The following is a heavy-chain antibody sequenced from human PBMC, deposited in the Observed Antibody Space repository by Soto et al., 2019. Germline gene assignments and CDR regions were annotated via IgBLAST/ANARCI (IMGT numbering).Heavy chain of an antibody. CDR3: ARDRRLYCSSTSCPPIFYYYYYMDV. V-gene: IGHV4-59*01. CDR2: IYYSGST. CDR1: GGSISSYY. J-gene: IGHJ6*03. Sequence: SETLSLTCTVSGGSISSYYWSWIRQPPGKGLEWIGYIYYSGSTNYNPSLKSRVTISVDTSKNQFSLKLSSVTAADTAVYYCARDRRLYCSSTSCPPIFYYYYYMDVRGKGTTVTVSS. D-gene: IGHD2-2*01.